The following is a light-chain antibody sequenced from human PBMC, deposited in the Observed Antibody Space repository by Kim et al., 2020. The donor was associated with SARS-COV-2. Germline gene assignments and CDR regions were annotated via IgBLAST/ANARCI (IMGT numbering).Light chain of an antibody. CDR3: SSRDSSGNLVI. V-gene: IGLV3-19*01. CDR1: RLRNYY. Sequence: ALGQTVRITCQGDRLRNYYASWYQQKPGQAPILVMYTKDKRPSGIPDRFSGSGSGDTTSLTITGAQAEDEGDYYCSSRDSSGNLVIFGGGTQLTVL. CDR2: TKD. J-gene: IGLJ2*01.